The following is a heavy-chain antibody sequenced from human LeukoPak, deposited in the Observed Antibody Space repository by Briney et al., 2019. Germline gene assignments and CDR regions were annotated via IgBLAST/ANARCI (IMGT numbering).Heavy chain of an antibody. CDR3: AKEKGASSGSFDY. J-gene: IGHJ4*02. Sequence: GGSLRLSCAASGFTFSNCAMSWVRQAPGKGLEWVSVISGSGGSTYYADSVKGRFTISRDNSKNTLYLQMNSLRAEETAVYYCAKEKGASSGSFDYWGQGTLVTVSS. V-gene: IGHV3-23*01. CDR2: ISGSGGST. CDR1: GFTFSNCA. D-gene: IGHD6-19*01.